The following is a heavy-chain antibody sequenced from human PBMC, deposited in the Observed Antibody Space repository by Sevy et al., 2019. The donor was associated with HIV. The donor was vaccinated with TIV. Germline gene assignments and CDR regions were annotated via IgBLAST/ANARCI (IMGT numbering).Heavy chain of an antibody. CDR3: TRHFKAYYDVWSGYYRSYWFDP. D-gene: IGHD3-3*01. CDR1: GGSISSSSYY. Sequence: SETLSLTCTVSGGSISSSSYYWGWIRQPPGKGLEWIGSIYYSGSTYYNPSLKSRVTISVDTSKNQFSLKLSSVTAADTVVYYCTRHFKAYYDVWSGYYRSYWFDPWGQGTLVTVSS. J-gene: IGHJ5*02. V-gene: IGHV4-39*01. CDR2: IYYSGST.